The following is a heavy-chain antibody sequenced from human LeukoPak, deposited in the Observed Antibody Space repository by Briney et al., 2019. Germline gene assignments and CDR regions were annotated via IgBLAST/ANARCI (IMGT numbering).Heavy chain of an antibody. CDR1: DASISGGGYY. CDR2: IYYSGTT. CDR3: ARDGISYGIDY. Sequence: SQTLSLTCTVSDASISGGGYYWSWIRQHPGKGLEWIGYIYYSGTTYYNPSLKSRVTISVDTSENQFSLKLTSVTAADTAVYYCARDGISYGIDYWGQGTLVTVSS. J-gene: IGHJ4*02. V-gene: IGHV4-31*03. D-gene: IGHD5-18*01.